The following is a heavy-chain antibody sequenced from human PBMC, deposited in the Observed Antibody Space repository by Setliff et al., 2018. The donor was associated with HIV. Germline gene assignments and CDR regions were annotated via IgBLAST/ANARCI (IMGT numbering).Heavy chain of an antibody. V-gene: IGHV4-61*02. D-gene: IGHD3-10*01. J-gene: IGHJ6*01. CDR3: ARDNSYYYGSGSHYWYGMDV. CDR2: LHLSGDT. CDR1: GDSVSSGSNY. Sequence: PSETLSLTCTVSGDSVSSGSNYWSWIRQPAGKGLEWIGRLHLSGDTNYNPSLKSRVTMSIDMSKNQFSLKLSSVTAADTAVYYCARDNSYYYGSGSHYWYGMDVWGQGTTVTVSS.